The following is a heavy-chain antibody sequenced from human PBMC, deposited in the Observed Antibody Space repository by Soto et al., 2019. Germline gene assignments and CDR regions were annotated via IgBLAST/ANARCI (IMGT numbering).Heavy chain of an antibody. CDR2: ISGSGAST. V-gene: IGHV3-23*01. CDR1: GFTFNKHA. D-gene: IGHD2-21*01. CDR3: ARTPGVNTVISAFDH. Sequence: GGSLRLSCVASGFTFNKHALAWVRQAPGKGREWVSAISGSGASTYDSDSVKGRFTISRDNSNNTLYLQMNSLRAEDTAIYYCARTPGVNTVISAFDHWGQGTPVTVSS. J-gene: IGHJ4*02.